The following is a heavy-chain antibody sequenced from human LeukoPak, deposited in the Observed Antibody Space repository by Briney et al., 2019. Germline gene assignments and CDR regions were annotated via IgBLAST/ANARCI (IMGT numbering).Heavy chain of an antibody. Sequence: PGRSLRLSCAASGFTFSRYGMHWVRQAPDKGLEWVAVISYDGSNRYYADSVKGRFTISRDNAKNSLYLQMNSLRAEDTAVYYCTGSFGIYFDYWGQGTLVTVSS. V-gene: IGHV3-30*03. D-gene: IGHD1-14*01. CDR1: GFTFSRYG. J-gene: IGHJ4*02. CDR3: TGSFGIYFDY. CDR2: ISYDGSNR.